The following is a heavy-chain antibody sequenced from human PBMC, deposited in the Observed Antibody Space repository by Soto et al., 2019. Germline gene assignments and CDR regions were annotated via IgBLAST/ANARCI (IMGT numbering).Heavy chain of an antibody. Sequence: SETLSLTCTFSGGSFSSYYCSLSRQPPGKGLEGVGYIYYSWSTYYNPSLLSRVTISVDTSKNEFSLRLSSVTAADTAVYFCARLNGYCISTNCHGYYGMDVWGQGTTVTVSS. CDR2: IYYSWST. D-gene: IGHD2-2*03. V-gene: IGHV4-59*08. CDR1: GGSFSSYY. CDR3: ARLNGYCISTNCHGYYGMDV. J-gene: IGHJ6*02.